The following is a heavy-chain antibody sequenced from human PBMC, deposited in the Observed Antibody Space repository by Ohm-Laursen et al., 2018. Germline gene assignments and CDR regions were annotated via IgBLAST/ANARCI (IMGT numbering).Heavy chain of an antibody. D-gene: IGHD4-23*01. V-gene: IGHV1-8*01. CDR2: MNPSSGNT. CDR3: ARDLGTTVVPSGAFDI. CDR1: GYTFTSYD. J-gene: IGHJ3*02. Sequence: ASVKVSCKASGYTFTSYDINWVRQATGQGLEWMGWMNPSSGNTGYAQKFQGRVTITADKSTSTAYMELSSLRSEDTAVYYCARDLGTTVVPSGAFDIWGQGTMVTVSS.